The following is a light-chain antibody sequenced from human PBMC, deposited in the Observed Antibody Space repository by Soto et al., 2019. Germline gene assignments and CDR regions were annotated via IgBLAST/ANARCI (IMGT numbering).Light chain of an antibody. V-gene: IGLV2-14*01. CDR1: SSDVGNYNY. J-gene: IGLJ1*01. Sequence: QSVLTQSASVSGSPGQSITISCTGTSSDVGNYNYVSWYQQHPGKAPQLMIFQVSNRASGVSNRFSGSKSGDTASLTISGLQAEDEADYFCASYRSANTLVVFGTGTKVTVL. CDR2: QVS. CDR3: ASYRSANTLVV.